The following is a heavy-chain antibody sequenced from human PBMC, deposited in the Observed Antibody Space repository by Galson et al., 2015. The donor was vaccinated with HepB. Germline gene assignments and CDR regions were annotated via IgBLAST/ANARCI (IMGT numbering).Heavy chain of an antibody. CDR3: ARDPDRDGYNGGYYYYYGMDV. V-gene: IGHV3-21*01. CDR2: ISSSSSYI. D-gene: IGHD5-24*01. J-gene: IGHJ6*02. Sequence: SLRLSCAASGFTFSSYTMNWVRQGPGKGLEWVSSISSSSSYIYYADSVKGRFTISRDNAKNSLYLQMNSLRAEDTAVYYCARDPDRDGYNGGYYYYYGMDVWGQGTTVTVSS. CDR1: GFTFSSYT.